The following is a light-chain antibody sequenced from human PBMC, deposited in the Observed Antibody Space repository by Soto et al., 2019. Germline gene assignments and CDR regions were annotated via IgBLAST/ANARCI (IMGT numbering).Light chain of an antibody. CDR1: QSGSSSY. CDR3: QQYGNAPRP. Sequence: EIVLTQSPGMHSLSPGERATLSCRDSQSGSSSYLAWYQQKPGQAPRLLIYGASSRATGIPDRFSGSGSGTDFTLTISRLEPDDFAVYYCQQYGNAPRPVGQVTNVDIK. V-gene: IGKV3-20*01. J-gene: IGKJ1*01. CDR2: GAS.